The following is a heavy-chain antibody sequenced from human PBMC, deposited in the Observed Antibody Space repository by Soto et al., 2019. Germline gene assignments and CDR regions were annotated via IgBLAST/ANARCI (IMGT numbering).Heavy chain of an antibody. D-gene: IGHD3-10*01. Sequence: QVQLVESGGGVVQPGRSLRLSCAASGFTFSSYGMHWVRQAPGKGLEWVAVIWYDGSNKYYADSVKGRFTISRDNSKNTLYLQMNSLRAEDTAVYYCARDHITMVRGEPYGMDVWGQGTTVTVSS. CDR3: ARDHITMVRGEPYGMDV. CDR2: IWYDGSNK. J-gene: IGHJ6*02. CDR1: GFTFSSYG. V-gene: IGHV3-33*01.